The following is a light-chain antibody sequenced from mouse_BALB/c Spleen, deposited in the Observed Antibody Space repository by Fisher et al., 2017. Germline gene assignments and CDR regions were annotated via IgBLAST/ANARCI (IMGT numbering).Light chain of an antibody. CDR2: RTS. J-gene: IGKJ5*01. CDR3: QQYSGYPLT. V-gene: IGKV4-61*01. Sequence: IVMTQSTAIMSASPGEKVTMTCTASSSVSYMYWYQQKPGSSPKPWIYRTSKLASGVPVRFSGSGSGTSYSLTISSMEAEDAATFYCQQYSGYPLTFGAGTKLELK. CDR1: SSVSY.